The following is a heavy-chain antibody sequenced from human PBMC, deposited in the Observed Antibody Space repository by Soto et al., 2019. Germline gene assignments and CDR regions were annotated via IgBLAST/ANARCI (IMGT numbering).Heavy chain of an antibody. V-gene: IGHV4-34*01. CDR2: IDHSVST. Sequence: SETLSLTFSVYGRSFKDYYWSWTRHPPGNGLAWIGEIDHSVSTNYNPSLNIRGTLTVDTSKHHIILNLHPVTAPHTAAYHCPSPHLESGIDVWGQGTTVTV. CDR3: PSPHLESGIDV. CDR1: GRSFKDYY. J-gene: IGHJ6*01.